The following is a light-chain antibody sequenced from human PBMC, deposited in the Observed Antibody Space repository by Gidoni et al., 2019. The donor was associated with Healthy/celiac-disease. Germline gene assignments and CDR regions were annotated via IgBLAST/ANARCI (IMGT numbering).Light chain of an antibody. CDR1: SSDVGGYNY. V-gene: IGLV2-14*01. J-gene: IGLJ1*01. CDR2: EVS. CDR3: SSYTSSSSYV. Sequence: QSALTQPASVSGSPGQSITISCTGTSSDVGGYNYVSWYHQHPCKAPKLMIYEVSNRPSGVSNRFSGSKSGNTASLTISGLQAEDEADYYCSSYTSSSSYVFGTGTKVTVL.